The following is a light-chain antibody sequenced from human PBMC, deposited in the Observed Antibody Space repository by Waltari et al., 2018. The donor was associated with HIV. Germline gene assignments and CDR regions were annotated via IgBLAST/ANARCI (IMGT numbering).Light chain of an antibody. CDR3: QQRGNWPWT. V-gene: IGKV3D-20*02. J-gene: IGKJ1*01. CDR2: DAS. CDR1: QSVTGSH. Sequence: EIVLTQSPGTLSLSPGDRATLSCRASQSVTGSHLAWYQQRPGQPPRLLIYDASNRAPGIPARFSCSGSGTDFTLTISSLEPEDFAVYYCQQRGNWPWTFGQGTKVGVK.